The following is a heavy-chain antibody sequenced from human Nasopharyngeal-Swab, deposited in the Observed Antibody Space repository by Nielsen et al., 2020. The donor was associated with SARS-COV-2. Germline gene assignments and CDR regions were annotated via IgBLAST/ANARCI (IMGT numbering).Heavy chain of an antibody. CDR1: GFTFSSYS. V-gene: IGHV3-48*02. Sequence: GGSLRLSCAVSGFTFSSYSVNWVRQAPGKGLEWVSYISSTGSTIYYADSVKGRFTISRDNAKNSLYLQMNSLRDEDTAVYYCARVGATNYGMDVWGQGTTVTVSS. D-gene: IGHD1-26*01. CDR3: ARVGATNYGMDV. J-gene: IGHJ6*02. CDR2: ISSTGSTI.